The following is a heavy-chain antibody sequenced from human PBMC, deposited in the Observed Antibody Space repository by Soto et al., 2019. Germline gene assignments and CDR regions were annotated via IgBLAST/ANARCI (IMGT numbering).Heavy chain of an antibody. V-gene: IGHV3-30*03. Sequence: PGGSLRLSCAASGFTFQNYSMHWVRQAPGKGLEWVAVTSYDGGKNFYADSVEGRFTISRDNSKNTLYLQMNSLRAGDTAIYYCARVESSGAARYSIAYWGQGTLVTVSS. CDR1: GFTFQNYS. J-gene: IGHJ4*02. CDR2: TSYDGGKN. D-gene: IGHD3-10*01. CDR3: ARVESSGAARYSIAY.